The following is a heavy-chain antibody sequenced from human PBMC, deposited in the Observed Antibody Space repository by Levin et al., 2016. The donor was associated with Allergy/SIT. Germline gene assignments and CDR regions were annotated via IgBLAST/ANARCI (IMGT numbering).Heavy chain of an antibody. CDR2: IGMSNDIK. V-gene: IGHV3-23*01. J-gene: IGHJ3*01. Sequence: GGSLRLSCAASGFTFSSHAMSWVRQAPGKGLEWVSIIGMSNDIKYYTDSVKGRFTISRDNSKNTQYLQMNSLRADDTAIYYCARGISGTYPTSRVFDVWGQGTKVTVSS. D-gene: IGHD1-26*01. CDR1: GFTFSSHA. CDR3: ARGISGTYPTSRVFDV.